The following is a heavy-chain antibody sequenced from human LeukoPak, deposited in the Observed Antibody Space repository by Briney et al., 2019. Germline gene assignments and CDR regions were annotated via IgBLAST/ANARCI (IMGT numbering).Heavy chain of an antibody. V-gene: IGHV1-8*01. CDR3: ARSLGTYWGKDFLNWFDP. CDR1: EYTFTNYD. Sequence: ASVQVSCKASEYTFTNYDINWVRQATGQGLEWMGWINPNSGNTGYTRKFQGRVTMTRNTSLSTAYMELTSLKSEDTAVYYCARSLGTYWGKDFLNWFDPWGQGTLVTVSS. CDR2: INPNSGNT. J-gene: IGHJ5*02. D-gene: IGHD3-16*01.